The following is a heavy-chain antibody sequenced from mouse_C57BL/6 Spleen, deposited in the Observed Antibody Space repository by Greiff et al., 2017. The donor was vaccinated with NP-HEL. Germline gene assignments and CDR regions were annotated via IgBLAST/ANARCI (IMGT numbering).Heavy chain of an antibody. V-gene: IGHV5-17*01. CDR3: ARGAYYGSSSWYFDV. J-gene: IGHJ1*03. Sequence: EVQLVESGGGLVKPGGSLKLSCAASGFTFSDYGMHWVRQAPEKGLEWVAYISSGSSTIYYADTVKGRFTISRDNAKNTLFLQMTSLRSEDTAMYYCARGAYYGSSSWYFDVWGTGTTVTVSS. D-gene: IGHD1-1*01. CDR2: ISSGSSTI. CDR1: GFTFSDYG.